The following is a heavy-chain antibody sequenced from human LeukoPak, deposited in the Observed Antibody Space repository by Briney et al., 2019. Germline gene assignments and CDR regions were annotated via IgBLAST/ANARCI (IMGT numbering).Heavy chain of an antibody. D-gene: IGHD1-1*01. CDR1: GFIFNNYR. CDR2: ISSRSRDI. V-gene: IGHV3-21*01. J-gene: IGHJ4*02. CDR3: AREDNWNALDY. Sequence: PGGSLRLSCAASGFIFNNYRMNWVRQAPGKGLEWVSCISSRSRDIYDADSVKGRFTISRDNAKNLLYLQMDSLRAEDTAVYYCAREDNWNALDYWGQGTLVTVSS.